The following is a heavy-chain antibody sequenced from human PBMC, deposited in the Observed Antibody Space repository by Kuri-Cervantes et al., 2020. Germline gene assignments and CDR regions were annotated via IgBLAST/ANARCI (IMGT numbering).Heavy chain of an antibody. Sequence: SETLSLICTVSGGSISSYYWSWIRQPPGKGLEWIGYIYYSGSTNYNPSLKSRVTISVDTSKNQFSLKLSSVTAADTAVYYCARGRGYYYYYMDVWGKGTTVTVSS. V-gene: IGHV4-59*13. CDR3: ARGRGYYYYYMDV. D-gene: IGHD3-10*01. J-gene: IGHJ6*03. CDR2: IYYSGST. CDR1: GGSISSYY.